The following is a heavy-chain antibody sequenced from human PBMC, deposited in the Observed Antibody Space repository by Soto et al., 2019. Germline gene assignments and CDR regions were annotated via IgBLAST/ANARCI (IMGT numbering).Heavy chain of an antibody. CDR3: ARSCSSTSCYTLEGSPTGYYGMDV. J-gene: IGHJ6*02. Sequence: GESLKISCKGSGYSFTSYWISWVRQMPGKGLEWMGRIDPSDSYTNYSPSFQGHVTISADKSISTAYLQWSSLKASDTAMYYCARSCSSTSCYTLEGSPTGYYGMDVWGQGTTVTVSS. V-gene: IGHV5-10-1*01. D-gene: IGHD2-2*02. CDR2: IDPSDSYT. CDR1: GYSFTSYW.